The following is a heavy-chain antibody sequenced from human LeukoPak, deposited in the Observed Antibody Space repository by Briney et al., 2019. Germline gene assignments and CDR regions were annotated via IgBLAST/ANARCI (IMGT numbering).Heavy chain of an antibody. V-gene: IGHV5-51*01. D-gene: IGHD2-21*02. Sequence: GESLQISCKGSGYSFTTYWIGWVRQLPGKGLGGMGIIYPGDSDTRYSPSFQGQDTISADKSISTAYLQWSSLKASDTAMYYCARQSSALGYCGGDCGWFDPWGQGTLVTVSS. J-gene: IGHJ5*02. CDR3: ARQSSALGYCGGDCGWFDP. CDR2: IYPGDSDT. CDR1: GYSFTTYW.